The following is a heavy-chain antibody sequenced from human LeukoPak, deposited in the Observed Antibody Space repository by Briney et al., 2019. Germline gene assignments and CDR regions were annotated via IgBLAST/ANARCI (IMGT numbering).Heavy chain of an antibody. Sequence: AGGSLRLSCAASGFTFSSYGMSWVRQAPGKGLEWVSGISGSGGRTYYADSVKGRFTISRDNSKNTLYLQMNSLRAEDTAVYYCAKASMTGSPSYYFDYWGQGTLVTVSS. V-gene: IGHV3-23*01. J-gene: IGHJ4*02. CDR2: ISGSGGRT. D-gene: IGHD3-10*01. CDR3: AKASMTGSPSYYFDY. CDR1: GFTFSSYG.